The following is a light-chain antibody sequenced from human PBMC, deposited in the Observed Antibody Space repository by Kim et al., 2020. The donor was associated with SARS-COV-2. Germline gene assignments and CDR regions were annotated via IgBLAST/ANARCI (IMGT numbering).Light chain of an antibody. CDR1: RDISTD. J-gene: IGKJ5*01. CDR3: LQDYNYPLT. V-gene: IGKV1-6*01. Sequence: ASVGDRVSITCRASRDISTDLGWYLQKPGKAPELLISGASTLQSGVPSRFSGSGFGTDFTLTISSLQPEDFATYYCLQDYNYPLTFGQGTRLEIK. CDR2: GAS.